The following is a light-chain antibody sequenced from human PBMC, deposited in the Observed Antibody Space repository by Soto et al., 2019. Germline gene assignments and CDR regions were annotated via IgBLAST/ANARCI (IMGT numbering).Light chain of an antibody. V-gene: IGLV2-23*02. J-gene: IGLJ1*01. CDR1: SSDVGIYNL. CDR2: EVG. Sequence: QSVLTQPASVSGSPGQSITISCTGTSSDVGIYNLVSWYQQHPGKAPKLMIYEVGKRPSGVSNRFSGSKSGNTAPLTISGLQAGDEADYYCCSYAGSVAYVFGTGTKVTV. CDR3: CSYAGSVAYV.